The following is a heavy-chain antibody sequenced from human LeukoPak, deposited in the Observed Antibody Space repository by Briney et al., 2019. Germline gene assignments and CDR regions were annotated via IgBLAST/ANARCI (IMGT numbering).Heavy chain of an antibody. V-gene: IGHV3-53*01. CDR3: ARGWYGYNYMDG. CDR1: GFTFSTNF. CDR2: LYSGGTT. J-gene: IGHJ6*03. Sequence: GGSLRLSCAASGFTFSTNFMSWVRQAPGKGLEWVAVLYSGGTTYYSDSVRGRFTISRDNSKNTLYLQMNSLRAEDTAVYYCARGWYGYNYMDGLGEGTTVTVSS. D-gene: IGHD4-17*01.